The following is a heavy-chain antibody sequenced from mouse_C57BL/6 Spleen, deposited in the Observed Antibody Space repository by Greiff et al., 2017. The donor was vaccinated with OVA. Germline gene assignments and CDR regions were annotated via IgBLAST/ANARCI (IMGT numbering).Heavy chain of an antibody. D-gene: IGHD1-1*01. CDR1: GYTFTTYG. V-gene: IGHV1-81*01. Sequence: VKLQESGTELARPGASVKLSCKASGYTFTTYGISWVKQRTGQGLEWIGEIYPRSGNSYYNEKFRGKATLTADKSSSTAYMELRSLTSEDSAVYFCARWYYGSSYTMDDWGQGTSVTVSS. CDR2: IYPRSGNS. J-gene: IGHJ4*01. CDR3: ARWYYGSSYTMDD.